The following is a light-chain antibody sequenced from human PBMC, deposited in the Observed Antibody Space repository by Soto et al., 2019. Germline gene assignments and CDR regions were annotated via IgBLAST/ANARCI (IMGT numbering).Light chain of an antibody. J-gene: IGKJ2*01. CDR3: HQSYSTAQHT. CDR2: AAS. CDR1: QSIRYY. V-gene: IGKV1-39*01. Sequence: DIQMTQSPSSLSASVGDRVTITCRASQSIRYYLNWYQQKPGKAPKLLIYAASSLQSGVPSRFSGRGSGTDFTLTISSLQPDDFATYYCHQSYSTAQHTCGQGTRREIK.